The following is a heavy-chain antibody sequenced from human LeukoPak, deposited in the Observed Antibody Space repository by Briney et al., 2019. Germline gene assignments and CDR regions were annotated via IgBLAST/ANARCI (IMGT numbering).Heavy chain of an antibody. J-gene: IGHJ6*03. D-gene: IGHD2-2*01. CDR1: GYTFTRHG. CDR3: ARVGGDTVVEYYYMDV. CDR2: INAYNGNT. Sequence: ASVKVSCKAFGYTFTRHGISWVRQAPGQGLEWMGWINAYNGNTNYAQKLQGRVTMTTDTSTSTAYMELRNLRSDDTAVYYCARVGGDTVVEYYYMDVWGKGTTVTVSS. V-gene: IGHV1-18*01.